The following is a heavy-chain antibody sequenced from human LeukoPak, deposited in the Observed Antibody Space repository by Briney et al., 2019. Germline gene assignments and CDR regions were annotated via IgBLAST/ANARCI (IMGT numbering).Heavy chain of an antibody. Sequence: GASVKVSCKASGYTFTGYYIHWVRQAPGQGLEWMGWINPNSGGTNYAQKFQGRATMTRDTSISTAYMELSRLRSDDTAVYYCARDRGLKYCGGDCYSGVFDYWGQGTLVTVSS. CDR2: INPNSGGT. J-gene: IGHJ4*02. CDR3: ARDRGLKYCGGDCYSGVFDY. CDR1: GYTFTGYY. V-gene: IGHV1-2*02. D-gene: IGHD2-21*02.